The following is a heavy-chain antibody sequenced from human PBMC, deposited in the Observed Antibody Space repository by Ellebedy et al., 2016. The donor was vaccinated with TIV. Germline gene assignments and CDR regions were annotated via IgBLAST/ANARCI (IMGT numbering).Heavy chain of an antibody. CDR1: GGTFSRYA. J-gene: IGHJ6*02. CDR3: AKDLGDYFSSRSGGMDV. D-gene: IGHD3-10*01. CDR2: IIPSLGTP. Sequence: AASVKVSCKASGGTFSRYALNWARQAPGQGLEWMGGIIPSLGTPVYAQKFQGRVTIIADESTSTVDIEVSSLRFEDTAVYYCAKDLGDYFSSRSGGMDVWGQGTTVTVSS. V-gene: IGHV1-69*13.